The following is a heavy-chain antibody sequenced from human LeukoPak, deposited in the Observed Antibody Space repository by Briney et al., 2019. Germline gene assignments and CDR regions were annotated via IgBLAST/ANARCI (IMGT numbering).Heavy chain of an antibody. Sequence: ASVKVSCKASGYTFTTYGISWVRQAPGQGLEWMGWISAYDGETNYAQKFQGRVTMITDTSTSTAYMELRSLISDDAAVYYCARGDDYGDYWGLYWGQGTLVTVSS. V-gene: IGHV1-18*01. J-gene: IGHJ4*02. D-gene: IGHD4-17*01. CDR2: ISAYDGET. CDR1: GYTFTTYG. CDR3: ARGDDYGDYWGLY.